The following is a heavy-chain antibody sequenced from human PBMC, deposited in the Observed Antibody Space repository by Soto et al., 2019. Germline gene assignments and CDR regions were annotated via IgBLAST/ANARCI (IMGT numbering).Heavy chain of an antibody. J-gene: IGHJ6*03. Sequence: GGSLRLSCAASGFTVSSNYMSWVRQAPGKGLEWVSVIYSGGSTYYADSVKGRFTISRDNSKNTLYLQMNSLRAEDTAVYYCARDSSGWYHYYMDVWGKGTTVTVSS. CDR3: ARDSSGWYHYYMDV. D-gene: IGHD6-19*01. CDR1: GFTVSSNY. CDR2: IYSGGST. V-gene: IGHV3-66*01.